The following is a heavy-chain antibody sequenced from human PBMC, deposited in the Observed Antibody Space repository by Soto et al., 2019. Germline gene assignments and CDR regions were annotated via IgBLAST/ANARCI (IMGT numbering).Heavy chain of an antibody. D-gene: IGHD3-3*01. CDR3: AILKGEWTGVDV. Sequence: SETLSLTCTVSGGSIRSYYWSWIRQPPGKGLEWIGYIYYSGSTNYNPSLKSRVSISVDTSKNQFSLSLSSVTAADTAVYYCAILKGEWTGVDVCGQGTTVTVSS. J-gene: IGHJ6*02. V-gene: IGHV4-59*01. CDR1: GGSIRSYY. CDR2: IYYSGST.